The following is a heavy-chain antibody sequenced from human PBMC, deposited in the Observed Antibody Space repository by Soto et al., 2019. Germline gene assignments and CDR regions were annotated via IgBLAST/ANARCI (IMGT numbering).Heavy chain of an antibody. J-gene: IGHJ4*02. CDR3: ATLVVAATPGPGGVIDY. CDR1: GGSISSGGYY. D-gene: IGHD2-15*01. V-gene: IGHV4-31*03. CDR2: IYYSGST. Sequence: SETLSLTCTVSGGSISSGGYYWSWIRQHPGKGLEWIGYIYYSGSTYYNPSLKSRVTISVDTSKNQFSLKLSSVTAADTAVYYCATLVVAATPGPGGVIDYWGQGTLVTVSS.